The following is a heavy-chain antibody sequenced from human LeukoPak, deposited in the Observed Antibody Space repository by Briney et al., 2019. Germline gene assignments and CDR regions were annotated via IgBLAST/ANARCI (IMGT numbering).Heavy chain of an antibody. J-gene: IGHJ5*02. D-gene: IGHD5-12*01. Sequence: PGGSLRLSCAASGFTFSSYSMNWVRQAPGKGLEWVSSISSSSSYINYADSVKGRFTISRDNAKNSLYLQMNSLRAEDTAVYYCARDFRESGYDWCGFDPWGQGTLVTVSS. CDR3: ARDFRESGYDWCGFDP. CDR1: GFTFSSYS. V-gene: IGHV3-21*01. CDR2: ISSSSSYI.